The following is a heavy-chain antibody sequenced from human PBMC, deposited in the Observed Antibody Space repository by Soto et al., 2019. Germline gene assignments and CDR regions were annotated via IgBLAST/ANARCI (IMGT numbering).Heavy chain of an antibody. V-gene: IGHV4-39*01. Sequence: SETLSLTCTVSGGSISSSSYYWGWIRQPPGKGLEWIGSIYYSGSTYYNPSLKSRVTISVDTSKNQFSLKLSSVTAADTAVYYCARHSFRGVSHSWFDPWGQGTLVTVSS. D-gene: IGHD2-8*02. J-gene: IGHJ5*02. CDR2: IYYSGST. CDR3: ARHSFRGVSHSWFDP. CDR1: GGSISSSSYY.